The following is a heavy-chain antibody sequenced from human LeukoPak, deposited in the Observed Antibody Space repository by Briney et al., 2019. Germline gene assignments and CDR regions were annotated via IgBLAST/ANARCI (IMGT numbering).Heavy chain of an antibody. CDR2: INHSGST. CDR1: GGSFSGYY. D-gene: IGHD7-27*01. Sequence: SETLSLTCAVYGGSFSGYYWSWIRQSPGKGLEWIGEINHSGSTNYNPSLKSRVTISVDTSKNQFSLKLSSVTAADTAVYYCARGRSWGLFDYWGQGTLVTVSS. J-gene: IGHJ4*02. CDR3: ARGRSWGLFDY. V-gene: IGHV4-34*01.